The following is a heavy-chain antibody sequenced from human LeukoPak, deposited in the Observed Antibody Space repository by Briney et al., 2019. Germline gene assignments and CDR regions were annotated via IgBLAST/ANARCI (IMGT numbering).Heavy chain of an antibody. J-gene: IGHJ4*02. V-gene: IGHV1-18*01. CDR2: ISAYNGNT. CDR1: GYTFTSYG. CDR3: ARERVGYYGAGSYLDY. Sequence: ASVKVSCKASGYTFTSYGISWVRQPPGQGLEWMGLISAYNGNTNYAQKLQGRVTMTTDTSTSTAYMELRRLRSDDTAVYYCARERVGYYGAGSYLDYWGQGTLVTVSS. D-gene: IGHD3-10*01.